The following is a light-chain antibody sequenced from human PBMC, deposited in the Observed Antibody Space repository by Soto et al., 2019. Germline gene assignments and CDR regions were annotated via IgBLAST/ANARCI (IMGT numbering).Light chain of an antibody. V-gene: IGKV3-11*01. CDR1: PSVSNS. J-gene: IGKJ1*01. Sequence: ESVLTQSPATLSLSPGERATLSCRASPSVSNSLAWYQHKPGQAPRLLIYDAFNRATGVPTRFSGSGSGTDFTLTISSLEPEDFAVYYCQQYGSSPTFGQGTKV. CDR2: DAF. CDR3: QQYGSSPT.